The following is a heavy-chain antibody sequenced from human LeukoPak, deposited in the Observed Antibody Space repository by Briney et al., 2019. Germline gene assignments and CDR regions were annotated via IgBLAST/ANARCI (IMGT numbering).Heavy chain of an antibody. Sequence: SETLSLTCAVSGGSISSSNWWSWVRQPPGKGLEWIGEIYHSGSTNYNPSLKSRVTISVDTSKNQFSLKLSSVTAADTAVYYCARGFRMVRGSLGYWGQGTLVTVSS. V-gene: IGHV4-4*02. CDR2: IYHSGST. D-gene: IGHD3-10*01. J-gene: IGHJ4*02. CDR1: GGSISSSNW. CDR3: ARGFRMVRGSLGY.